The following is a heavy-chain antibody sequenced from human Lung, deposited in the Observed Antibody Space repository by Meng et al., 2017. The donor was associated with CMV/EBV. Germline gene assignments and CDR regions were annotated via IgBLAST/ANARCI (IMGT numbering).Heavy chain of an antibody. CDR3: ARNTYYYDSSGYYTDY. CDR2: ISAYNGNT. V-gene: IGHV1-18*01. J-gene: IGHJ4*02. Sequence: ASVKVSCKASGYTFTSDGISWVRQAPGQGLEWMGWISAYNGNTNYAQKLQGRVTMTTDTSTSTAYMELRSLRSDDAAVYYCARNTYYYDSSGYYTDYWGQGTLVTVSS. D-gene: IGHD3-22*01. CDR1: GYTFTSDG.